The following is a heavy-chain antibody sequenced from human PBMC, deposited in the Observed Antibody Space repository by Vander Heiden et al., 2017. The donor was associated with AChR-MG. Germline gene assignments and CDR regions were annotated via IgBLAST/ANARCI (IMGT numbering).Heavy chain of an antibody. CDR2: IIPIFGTA. CDR1: GGTFSSHA. D-gene: IGHD5-18*01. Sequence: QVQLVQSGDEVKKPGSSVKVSCKASGGTFSSHAISWVRQAPGQGLEWMGGIIPIFGTANYAQKFQGRVTITADESTSTAYMELSSLRSEDTAVYYCARALQLWHTREDAFDIWGQGTMVTVSS. J-gene: IGHJ3*02. CDR3: ARALQLWHTREDAFDI. V-gene: IGHV1-69*01.